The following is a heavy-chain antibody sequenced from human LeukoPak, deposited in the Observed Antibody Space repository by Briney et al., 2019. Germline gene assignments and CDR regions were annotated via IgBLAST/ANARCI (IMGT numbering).Heavy chain of an antibody. D-gene: IGHD3-10*01. J-gene: IGHJ4*02. CDR3: ARVPSGVRGIIIDY. Sequence: KPSETLSLTCAVYGGSFSGYYWSWIRQPPGKGLEWIGEINHSGSTNYNPSLKSRVTVSVDTSKNQFSLKLSSVTAADTAVYYCARVPSGVRGIIIDYWGQGTLVTVSS. CDR2: INHSGST. CDR1: GGSFSGYY. V-gene: IGHV4-34*01.